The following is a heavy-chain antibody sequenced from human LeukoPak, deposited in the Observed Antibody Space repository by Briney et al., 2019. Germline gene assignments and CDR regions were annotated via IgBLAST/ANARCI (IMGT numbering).Heavy chain of an antibody. Sequence: GGSLRLSCAASGFTFSTYSMHWVRQAPGKGLEWVAFIRYDGSNKYYADSVKGRFTISRDNAKDSLYLQMNSLRAEDTAVYYCAKAHSTLWFGEMYYFDYWGQGTLVTVSS. D-gene: IGHD3-10*01. CDR2: IRYDGSNK. CDR3: AKAHSTLWFGEMYYFDY. V-gene: IGHV3-30*02. J-gene: IGHJ4*02. CDR1: GFTFSTYS.